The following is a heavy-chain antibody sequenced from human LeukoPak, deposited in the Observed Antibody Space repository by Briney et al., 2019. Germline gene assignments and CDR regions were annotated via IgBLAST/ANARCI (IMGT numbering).Heavy chain of an antibody. Sequence: ASVKVSFTASGYTFTVYYMHWVRQAPGQGLEWMGWLSAYNGNTNYAQKFQGRVTMTTDTSTSTASMELRSLRSDDTAVYYCARVGDILTGYPYYFDYWGQGTLVTVSS. CDR2: LSAYNGNT. J-gene: IGHJ4*02. CDR1: GYTFTVYY. CDR3: ARVGDILTGYPYYFDY. D-gene: IGHD3-9*01. V-gene: IGHV1-18*04.